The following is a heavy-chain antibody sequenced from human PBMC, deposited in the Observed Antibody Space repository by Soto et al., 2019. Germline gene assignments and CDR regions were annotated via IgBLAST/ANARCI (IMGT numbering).Heavy chain of an antibody. Sequence: EVQLLESGGGLVQPGGSLRLSCAASGFTFSSYAMSWVRQAPGKGLEWVSAISGSGGSTYYADSVKGRFTISRDNSKNALYLQMNSLRAEDTAVYYCAKPVDYGQAPFDYWGQGTLVTVSS. CDR1: GFTFSSYA. V-gene: IGHV3-23*01. CDR3: AKPVDYGQAPFDY. CDR2: ISGSGGST. J-gene: IGHJ4*02. D-gene: IGHD4-17*01.